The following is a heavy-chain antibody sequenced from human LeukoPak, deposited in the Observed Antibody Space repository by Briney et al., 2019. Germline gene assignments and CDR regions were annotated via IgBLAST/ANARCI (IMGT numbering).Heavy chain of an antibody. J-gene: IGHJ3*02. Sequence: GGSLRLSCAASGFTFSSYGMHWVRQAPGKGLEWVAVISYDGSNKYYADSVKGRFTISRDNSKNTLYLQMNSLRAEDTAVYYCAKDGLKWYSYGFDAFDIWGQGTMVTVSS. V-gene: IGHV3-30*18. CDR2: ISYDGSNK. CDR1: GFTFSSYG. D-gene: IGHD5-18*01. CDR3: AKDGLKWYSYGFDAFDI.